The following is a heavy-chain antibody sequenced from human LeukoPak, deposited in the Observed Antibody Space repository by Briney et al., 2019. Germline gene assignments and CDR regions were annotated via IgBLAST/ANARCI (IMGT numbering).Heavy chain of an antibody. CDR1: GFTFDDYA. D-gene: IGHD6-19*01. CDR3: AKDRNSGWYPYYYYYMDV. V-gene: IGHV3-43*02. CDR2: ISGDGGST. Sequence: PGGSLRLSCAASGFTFDDYAMHWVRQAPGKGLEWVSLISGDGGSTYYADSVEGRFTISRDNSKNSLYLQMNSLRTEDTALYYCAKDRNSGWYPYYYYYMDVWGKGTTVTVSS. J-gene: IGHJ6*03.